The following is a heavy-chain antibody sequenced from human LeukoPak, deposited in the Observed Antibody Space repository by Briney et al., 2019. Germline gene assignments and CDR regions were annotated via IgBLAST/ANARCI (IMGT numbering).Heavy chain of an antibody. V-gene: IGHV1-69*13. CDR3: GVGYCSSTSCPLYYYYYGMDV. J-gene: IGHJ6*04. D-gene: IGHD2-2*01. Sequence: SVKVSCKASGGTFSSYAISWVRQAPGQGLEWMGGIIPIFGTANYAQKFQGRVTITADESTSPAYMELSSLRSEDTAVYYCGVGYCSSTSCPLYYYYYGMDVWGKGTTVTVSS. CDR1: GGTFSSYA. CDR2: IIPIFGTA.